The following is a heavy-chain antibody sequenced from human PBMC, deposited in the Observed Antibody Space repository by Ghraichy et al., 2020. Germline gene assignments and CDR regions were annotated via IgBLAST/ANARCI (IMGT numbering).Heavy chain of an antibody. J-gene: IGHJ4*02. CDR2: INEDGSEK. Sequence: GGSLRLSCAASGFTFSRYYMSWVRQAPGKGLEWVANINEDGSEKYYVDSVKGRFTISRDNAENSLSLQMNSLRAEDTAVYYCARVTLRDPPDYWGQGTLVTVSS. CDR1: GFTFSRYY. CDR3: ARVTLRDPPDY. V-gene: IGHV3-7*01. D-gene: IGHD3-16*01.